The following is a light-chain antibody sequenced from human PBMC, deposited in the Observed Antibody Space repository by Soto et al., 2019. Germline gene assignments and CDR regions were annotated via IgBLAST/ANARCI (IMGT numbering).Light chain of an antibody. J-gene: IGLJ1*01. V-gene: IGLV2-23*01. CDR3: CSFARSTTFYV. Sequence: QSVLTQPASVSGSPGQSITISCTGTSSDVGSSNLVSWYQQHPGKAPKLIIFEGGSRPSGVSGRFSGSKSGNTASLTISGLQAEDEADYYCCSFARSTTFYVFGTGTKLTVL. CDR1: SSDVGSSNL. CDR2: EGG.